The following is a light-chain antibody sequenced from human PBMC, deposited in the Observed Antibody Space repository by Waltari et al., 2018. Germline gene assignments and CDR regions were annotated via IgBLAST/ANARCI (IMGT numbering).Light chain of an antibody. Sequence: DIVMTQSPDSLAVSLGERATINCKSSRSVLYSSNSKNYLAWYQQKPGQPPNLLIYWASTRESGVPDRFSGSGSGTDFTLTISSLQAKDVAVYFCQQYYSSPPAFGQGTKVEIK. CDR3: QQYYSSPPA. V-gene: IGKV4-1*01. CDR2: WAS. J-gene: IGKJ1*01. CDR1: RSVLYSSNSKNY.